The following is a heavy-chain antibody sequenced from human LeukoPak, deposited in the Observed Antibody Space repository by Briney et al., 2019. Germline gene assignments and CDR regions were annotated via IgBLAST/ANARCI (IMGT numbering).Heavy chain of an antibody. CDR1: GYTFTSYG. Sequence: ASVKVSCKASGYTFTSYGISWVRQAPGQGLEWMGWISSYRGNKNYAHKLQGRVTMTTDTSTSTAYMELRSLRSVDTGVYYCARDGYYDFWSGYSYLPLFDYWGQGTLVTVSS. CDR2: ISSYRGNK. J-gene: IGHJ4*02. V-gene: IGHV1-18*01. D-gene: IGHD3-3*01. CDR3: ARDGYYDFWSGYSYLPLFDY.